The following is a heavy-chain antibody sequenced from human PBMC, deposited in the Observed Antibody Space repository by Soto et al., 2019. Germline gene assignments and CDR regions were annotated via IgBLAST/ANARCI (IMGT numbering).Heavy chain of an antibody. D-gene: IGHD6-19*01. Sequence: GGSLRLSCAASGFTFSSYAMSWVRQAPGKGLEWVSAISGSGGSTYYADSVKGRFTISRDNSKNTQYLQMNSLRAEDTAVYYCAKISSQYIAVAGTVGDYWGQGTLVTVSS. CDR1: GFTFSSYA. CDR3: AKISSQYIAVAGTVGDY. CDR2: ISGSGGST. J-gene: IGHJ4*02. V-gene: IGHV3-23*01.